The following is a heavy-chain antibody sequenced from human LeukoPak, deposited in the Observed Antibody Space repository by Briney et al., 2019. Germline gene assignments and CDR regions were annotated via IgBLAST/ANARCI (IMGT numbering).Heavy chain of an antibody. Sequence: GGSLRLSCAASGFTFSSYGMHWVRQAPGKGLEWVAVIWYDGSNKYYADSMKGRFTISRDNSKNTLYLQMNSLRAEDTAVYYCAKDYGDYEESAFDIWGQGTMVTVSS. CDR3: AKDYGDYEESAFDI. CDR1: GFTFSSYG. J-gene: IGHJ3*02. D-gene: IGHD4-17*01. V-gene: IGHV3-33*06. CDR2: IWYDGSNK.